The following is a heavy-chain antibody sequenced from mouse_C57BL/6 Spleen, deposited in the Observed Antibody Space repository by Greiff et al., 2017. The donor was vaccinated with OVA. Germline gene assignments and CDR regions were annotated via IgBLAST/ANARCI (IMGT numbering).Heavy chain of an antibody. V-gene: IGHV1-82*01. J-gene: IGHJ2*01. CDR1: GYAFSSSW. Sequence: QVQLQQSGPELVKPGASVKISCKASGYAFSSSWMNWVKQRPGKGLEWIGRIYPGDGDTNYNGKFKGKATLTADKSSSTAYMQRSSLTSEDSAVYFCARQDYYGSSDGWGQGTTLTVSS. CDR3: ARQDYYGSSDG. CDR2: IYPGDGDT. D-gene: IGHD1-1*01.